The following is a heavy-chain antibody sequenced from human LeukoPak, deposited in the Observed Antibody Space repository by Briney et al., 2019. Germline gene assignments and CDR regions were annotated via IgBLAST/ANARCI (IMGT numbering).Heavy chain of an antibody. J-gene: IGHJ5*02. CDR1: GDSVSSNSAA. CDR3: ARESIPSLSSWTANNWFDP. CDR2: TYYRSKWYN. D-gene: IGHD6-13*01. Sequence: SQTLSLTCAISGDSVSSNSAAWNWIRQSPSRGLEWLGRTYYRSKWYNDYAVSVKSRITINPDTSKNQFSLQLNSVTPEDTAVYYCARESIPSLSSWTANNWFDPWGQGTLVTVSS. V-gene: IGHV6-1*01.